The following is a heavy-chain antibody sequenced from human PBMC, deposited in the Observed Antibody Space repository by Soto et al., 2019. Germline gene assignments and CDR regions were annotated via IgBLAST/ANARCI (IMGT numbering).Heavy chain of an antibody. CDR2: MNEDGSEI. D-gene: IGHD2-2*01. Sequence: PGGSLKLSCVGSGFNFRGYWMSWVRQAPGKGLEWVATMNEDGSEIYYVGSVKGRFAISRDNDENSLHLQMNFVSAEDAGVYFCVREVGFDYANWGQGTLVTVSS. V-gene: IGHV3-7*01. J-gene: IGHJ4*02. CDR3: VREVGFDYAN. CDR1: GFNFRGYW.